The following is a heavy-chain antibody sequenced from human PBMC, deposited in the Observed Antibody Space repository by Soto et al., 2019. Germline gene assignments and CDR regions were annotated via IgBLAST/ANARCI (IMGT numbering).Heavy chain of an antibody. D-gene: IGHD3-3*01. Sequence: QVKLQQWGAGLLKPSETLSLTCAVYGGSFSGYYWSWIRQPPGKGLEWIGEINHSGSTNYNPSLKSRVTISVDTSKNQFSLKLSSVTAADTAVYYCARVSQRSGYSDYWGQGTLVTVSS. CDR1: GGSFSGYY. V-gene: IGHV4-34*01. CDR3: ARVSQRSGYSDY. J-gene: IGHJ4*02. CDR2: INHSGST.